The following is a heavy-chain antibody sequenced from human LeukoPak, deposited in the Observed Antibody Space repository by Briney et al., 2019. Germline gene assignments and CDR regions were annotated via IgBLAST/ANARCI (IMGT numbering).Heavy chain of an antibody. CDR2: INHRGET. V-gene: IGHV4-34*01. CDR3: ARDPGIRGTALDY. J-gene: IGHJ4*02. Sequence: SETLSLTCAVSGTSFSAYYCSWIRQSPEKGLEWIGEINHRGETNYNPSLQSRVTMSVDTSKNQFSLRLTSLTAAGTAIYYCARDPGIRGTALDYWGQGTPVTVSS. D-gene: IGHD1-7*01. CDR1: GTSFSAYY.